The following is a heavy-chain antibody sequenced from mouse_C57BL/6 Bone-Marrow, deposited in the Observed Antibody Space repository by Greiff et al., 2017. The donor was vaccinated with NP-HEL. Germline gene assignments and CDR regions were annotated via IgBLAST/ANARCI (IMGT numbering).Heavy chain of an antibody. V-gene: IGHV1-15*01. CDR2: IDPETGGT. CDR1: GYTFTDYE. Sequence: SGAELVRPGASVTLSCKASGYTFTDYEMHWVKQTPVHGLEWIGAIDPETGGTAYNQKFKGKAILTADKSSSTAYMELRSLTSEDSAVYYCTRDDGYPYYAMDYWGQGTSVTVSS. J-gene: IGHJ4*01. D-gene: IGHD2-3*01. CDR3: TRDDGYPYYAMDY.